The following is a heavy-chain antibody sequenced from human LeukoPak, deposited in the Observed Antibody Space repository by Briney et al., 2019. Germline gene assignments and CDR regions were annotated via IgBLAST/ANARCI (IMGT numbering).Heavy chain of an antibody. D-gene: IGHD2-2*01. CDR3: ARDQPVVPAAIGAFDI. V-gene: IGHV4-61*02. CDR2: IYTSGST. Sequence: SETLSLTCTVSGGSISSGSYYWSWIRQPAGKGLEWIGRIYTSGSTNYNPSLKSRVTISVDTSKNQFSLKLSSVTAADTAVYYCARDQPVVPAAIGAFDIWGQGTMVTVSS. J-gene: IGHJ3*02. CDR1: GGSISSGSYY.